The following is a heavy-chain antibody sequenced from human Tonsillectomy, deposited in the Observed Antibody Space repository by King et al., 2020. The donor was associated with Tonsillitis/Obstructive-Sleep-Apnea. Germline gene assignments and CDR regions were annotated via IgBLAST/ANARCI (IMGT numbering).Heavy chain of an antibody. J-gene: IGHJ6*03. Sequence: VKLVESGGGLVQPGGSLRLSCAVSGFTFSSYAMSWVRQAPGKGLEWVSAISGSGAITYYADAVKGRFTISRDNSKNTLYLQMNSLRAEDTAVYYCAKDLGPGFSSGWYDYYYYMDVWGKGTTVTVSS. CDR3: AKDLGPGFSSGWYDYYYYMDV. V-gene: IGHV3-23*04. CDR1: GFTFSSYA. D-gene: IGHD6-19*01. CDR2: ISGSGAIT.